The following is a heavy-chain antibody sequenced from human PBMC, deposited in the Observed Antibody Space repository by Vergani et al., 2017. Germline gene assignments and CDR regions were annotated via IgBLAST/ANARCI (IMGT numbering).Heavy chain of an antibody. CDR3: ARGGGRWLQSGY. Sequence: QVQLQESGPGLVKPSETLSLTCTVSGGSIRSYYWSCIRQPPGKGLEWIGYIYYSGSTNYNPSLKSRVTISVDTSKNQFSLKLSSVTAADTAVYYCARGGGRWLQSGYWGQGTLVTVSS. CDR1: GGSIRSYY. CDR2: IYYSGST. V-gene: IGHV4-59*01. D-gene: IGHD5-24*01. J-gene: IGHJ4*02.